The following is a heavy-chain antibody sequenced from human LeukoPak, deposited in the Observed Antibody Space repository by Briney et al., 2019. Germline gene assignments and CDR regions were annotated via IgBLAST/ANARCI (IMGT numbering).Heavy chain of an antibody. CDR2: INHSGST. D-gene: IGHD1-26*01. Sequence: SQTLSLTCTVSGGSISSGSYYWSWIRQPPGKGLEWIGEINHSGSTNYNPSLKSRVTISVDTSKNQFSLKLSSVTAADTAVYYCARGLDRATFFDYWGQGTLVTVSS. CDR1: GGSISSGSYY. V-gene: IGHV4-39*07. J-gene: IGHJ4*02. CDR3: ARGLDRATFFDY.